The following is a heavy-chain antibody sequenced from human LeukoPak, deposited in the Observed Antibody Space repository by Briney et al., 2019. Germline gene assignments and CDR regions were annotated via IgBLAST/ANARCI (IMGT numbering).Heavy chain of an antibody. CDR3: ASVLQSGTYPSGSDYYFDS. V-gene: IGHV4-39*02. J-gene: IGHJ4*01. D-gene: IGHD1-26*01. Sequence: SETLSLTCYVSGDSINNDNYYWGCVRQSPGAGLEWLGSVHHNGHTIYTPSLKSRLTLSVDTSKNHFSLNLTSATAADTAVYFCASVLQSGTYPSGSDYYFDSWGRGTLVTVTS. CDR2: VHHNGHT. CDR1: GDSINNDNYY.